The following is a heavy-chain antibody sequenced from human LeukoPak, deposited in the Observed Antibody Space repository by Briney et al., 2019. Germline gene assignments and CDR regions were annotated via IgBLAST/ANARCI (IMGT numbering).Heavy chain of an antibody. D-gene: IGHD3-9*01. Sequence: SETLSLTCIVSGGSISRYYWSWIRQPPGKGLEWIGYIYDSGSTNHNPSLKSRVTISVDTSKNQFSLKLSSATAGDTAVYYCASRLRYFDGLAFDIWGQGTLVTVSS. CDR2: IYDSGST. CDR3: ASRLRYFDGLAFDI. CDR1: GGSISRYY. V-gene: IGHV4-59*01. J-gene: IGHJ3*02.